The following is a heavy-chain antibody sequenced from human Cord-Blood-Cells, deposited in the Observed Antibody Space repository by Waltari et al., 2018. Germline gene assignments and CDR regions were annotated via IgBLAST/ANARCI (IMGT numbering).Heavy chain of an antibody. V-gene: IGHV1-69*01. CDR1: GGTFSSYA. J-gene: IGHJ5*02. CDR3: ARDPRGYCSGGSCYPNWFDP. D-gene: IGHD2-15*01. Sequence: QVQLVQSGAEVKKPGSSVKVSCKASGGTFSSYALSWVRQAPAQGLEWMGGIIPIFGTANYAQKFQGRVTITADESTSTAYMELSSLRSEDTAVYYCARDPRGYCSGGSCYPNWFDPWGQGTLVTVSS. CDR2: IIPIFGTA.